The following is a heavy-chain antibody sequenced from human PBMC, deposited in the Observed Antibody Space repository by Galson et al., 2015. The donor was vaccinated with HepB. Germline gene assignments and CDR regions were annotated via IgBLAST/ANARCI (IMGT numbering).Heavy chain of an antibody. V-gene: IGHV3-30-3*01. Sequence: SLRLSCAASGFTFSSYAMHWVRQAPGKGLEWVAVISYDGSNKYYADSVKGRFTISRDNSKNTLYLQMNSLRAEDTAVYYCARGALGYCSSTSCYGRHSFDYWGQGTLVTVSS. J-gene: IGHJ4*02. CDR2: ISYDGSNK. D-gene: IGHD2-2*03. CDR3: ARGALGYCSSTSCYGRHSFDY. CDR1: GFTFSSYA.